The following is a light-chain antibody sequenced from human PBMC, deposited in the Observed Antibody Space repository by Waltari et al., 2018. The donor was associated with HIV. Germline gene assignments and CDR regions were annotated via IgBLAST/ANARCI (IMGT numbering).Light chain of an antibody. CDR1: NSNFGANH. Sequence: QSVLTQPPSASGTPGQRVTISCSGTNSNFGANHVYWYQQFPGAAPKLLIYRNSQRPSGVPGRFSGSKSGTSASLAISGLRSDDEANYYCATCDDSLSLWVFGGGTKLTVL. V-gene: IGLV1-47*01. J-gene: IGLJ3*02. CDR3: ATCDDSLSLWV. CDR2: RNS.